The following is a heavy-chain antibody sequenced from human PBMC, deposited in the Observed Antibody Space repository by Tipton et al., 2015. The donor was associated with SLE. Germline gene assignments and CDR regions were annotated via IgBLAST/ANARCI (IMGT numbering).Heavy chain of an antibody. D-gene: IGHD3-3*02. J-gene: IGHJ4*02. CDR1: GSSISSGYY. CDR2: IYYFKNT. Sequence: TLSLTCAVSGSSISSGYYWAWIRQPPGKGLEWIGTIYYFKNTYYNPSLKSRVSISVDTSKNQLSLELNSVTAADTALYYCARHADRIFGVPYWGQGTLVTVSS. CDR3: ARHADRIFGVPY. V-gene: IGHV4-38-2*01.